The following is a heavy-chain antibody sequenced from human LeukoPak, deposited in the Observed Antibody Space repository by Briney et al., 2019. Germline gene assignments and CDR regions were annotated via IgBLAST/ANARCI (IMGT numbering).Heavy chain of an antibody. CDR2: IYYSVST. CDR3: ARRTSSGGYFDY. V-gene: IGHV4-39*01. CDR1: GGSISSTNYY. J-gene: IGHJ4*02. Sequence: SETLSLTCTVSGGSISSTNYYWGWIRQPPGKALEWIGSIYYSVSTYYNPSLKSRVTISVDTSKNQFSLRLTSVTAADTAVYYCARRTSSGGYFDYWGQGTLVTVSS. D-gene: IGHD2-2*01.